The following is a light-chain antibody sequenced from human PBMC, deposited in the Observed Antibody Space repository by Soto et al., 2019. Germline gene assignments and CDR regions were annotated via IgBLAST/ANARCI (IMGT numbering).Light chain of an antibody. V-gene: IGKV3-11*01. CDR2: DAS. J-gene: IGKJ1*01. Sequence: DIVLTQSPATLSLSPGERATLSCRASQSVSNYLAWYQQKPGQAPRLLIYDASNRAAGIPARFSGSGSGTDFTLTSSSLEPEDFEVYYCQQRSSWPTFGQGTKVEIK. CDR1: QSVSNY. CDR3: QQRSSWPT.